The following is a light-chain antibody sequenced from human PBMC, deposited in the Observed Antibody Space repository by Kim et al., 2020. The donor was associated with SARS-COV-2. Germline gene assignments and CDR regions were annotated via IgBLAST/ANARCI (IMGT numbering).Light chain of an antibody. CDR3: SAYAGTNNVVI. CDR2: EVI. Sequence: QSVTISCAGTSSDIGAYNYVSWYQQYPGKAPKLMIYEVIERPSGVPGRFSGSKSGNTASLTVSGLQADDEADYFCSAYAGTNNVVIFGGGTKVTVL. V-gene: IGLV2-8*01. CDR1: SSDIGAYNY. J-gene: IGLJ2*01.